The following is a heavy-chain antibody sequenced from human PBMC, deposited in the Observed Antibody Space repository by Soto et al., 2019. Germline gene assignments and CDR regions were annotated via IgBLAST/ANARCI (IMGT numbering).Heavy chain of an antibody. CDR3: ARDRGFVVVVPAGGMDV. Sequence: RASVKVSCKASGYTFTSYAMHWVRQAPGQRLEWMGWINAGNGNTKYSQKFQGRVTITRDTSAGTAYMELSSLRSEDTAVYYCARDRGFVVVVPAGGMDVWGQGTTVTVSS. D-gene: IGHD2-2*01. CDR2: INAGNGNT. V-gene: IGHV1-3*01. CDR1: GYTFTSYA. J-gene: IGHJ6*02.